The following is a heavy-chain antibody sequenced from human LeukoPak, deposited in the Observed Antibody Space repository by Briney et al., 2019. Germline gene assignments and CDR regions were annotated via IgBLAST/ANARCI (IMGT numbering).Heavy chain of an antibody. V-gene: IGHV1-46*01. D-gene: IGHD3-10*01. CDR2: INPSGGST. Sequence: ASVKVSCKASGYTFTSYYMHWVRQAPGQGLEWMGIINPSGGSTSYAQKFQGRVTMTTDTSTSTAYMELRSLRSDDTAVYYCARSITMVRGPREAFDIWGQGTMVTVSS. J-gene: IGHJ3*02. CDR1: GYTFTSYY. CDR3: ARSITMVRGPREAFDI.